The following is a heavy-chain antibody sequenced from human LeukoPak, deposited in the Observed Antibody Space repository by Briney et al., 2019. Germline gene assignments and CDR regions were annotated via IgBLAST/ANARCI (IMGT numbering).Heavy chain of an antibody. CDR2: VYYSGST. V-gene: IGHV4-61*01. J-gene: IGHJ4*02. CDR1: GGSVSSGSYY. Sequence: PSETLFLTCTVSGGSVSSGSYYWSWVRQPPGKGLEWIGYVYYSGSTNYNPSLKSRVTISLDTSKNQFSLRLSSVTAADTAVYYCARIKSSGWYYDYWGQGTLVTVSS. D-gene: IGHD6-19*01. CDR3: ARIKSSGWYYDY.